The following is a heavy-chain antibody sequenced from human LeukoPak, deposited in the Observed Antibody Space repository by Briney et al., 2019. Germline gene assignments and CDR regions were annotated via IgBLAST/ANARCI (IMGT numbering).Heavy chain of an antibody. D-gene: IGHD6-19*01. CDR3: ARDTAPSLDSSGYFDY. CDR1: GFTFDDYA. V-gene: IGHV3-9*01. CDR2: ISWNSGSI. J-gene: IGHJ4*02. Sequence: GGSLRLSCAASGFTFDDYAMHWVRQAPGKGLEWVSGISWNSGSIGYADSVKGRFTISRDNAKNSLYLQMNSLRAEDTALYYCARDTAPSLDSSGYFDYWGQGTLVTVSS.